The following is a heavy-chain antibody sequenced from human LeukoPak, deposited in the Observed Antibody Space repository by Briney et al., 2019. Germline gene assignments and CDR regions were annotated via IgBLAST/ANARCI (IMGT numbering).Heavy chain of an antibody. Sequence: ASVKVSCKASGGTFSSYAISWVRQAPGQGLEWMGGIIPIFGTANYAQKFQGRVTITADESTSTAYMELNSLRSEDTAVYYCARAPDPYSGSYFDYWGQGTLVTVSS. CDR2: IIPIFGTA. CDR3: ARAPDPYSGSYFDY. V-gene: IGHV1-69*13. J-gene: IGHJ4*02. D-gene: IGHD1-26*01. CDR1: GGTFSSYA.